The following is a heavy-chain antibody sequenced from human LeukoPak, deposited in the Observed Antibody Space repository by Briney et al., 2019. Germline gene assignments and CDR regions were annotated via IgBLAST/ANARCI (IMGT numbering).Heavy chain of an antibody. CDR2: INHSGST. Sequence: SETLSLTCAVYGGSFSGYYWSWIRQPPGKGLEWIGEINHSGSTDYNPSLKSRVTISVDTSKNQFSLKLYSVTAADTAVFYCARRMGGYCSSASCYHIDVWGKGTTVTVSS. CDR1: GGSFSGYY. CDR3: ARRMGGYCSSASCYHIDV. J-gene: IGHJ6*03. V-gene: IGHV4-34*01. D-gene: IGHD2-2*01.